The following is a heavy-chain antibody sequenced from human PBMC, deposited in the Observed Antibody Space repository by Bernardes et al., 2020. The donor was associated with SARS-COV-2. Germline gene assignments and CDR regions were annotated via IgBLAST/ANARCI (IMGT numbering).Heavy chain of an antibody. Sequence: GPLRRSCATSGFTFGIDWMHWVRQAPGKGLAWVARMNWDGTTIDHAESVRGRFTISRDNVKNILYLQMNSLRADDTALYFCVRDMYGKNDYWGQGTLVTVSS. D-gene: IGHD3-10*02. J-gene: IGHJ4*02. CDR3: VRDMYGKNDY. V-gene: IGHV3-74*01. CDR2: MNWDGTTI. CDR1: GFTFGIDW.